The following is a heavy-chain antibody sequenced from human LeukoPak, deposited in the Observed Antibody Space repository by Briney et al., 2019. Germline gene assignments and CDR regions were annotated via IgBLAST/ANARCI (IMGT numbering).Heavy chain of an antibody. D-gene: IGHD3-10*01. CDR2: IYPADSDT. CDR1: GYSFINYW. Sequence: GESLKISCQVSGYSFINYWIGWVRQMPGKGLESMGIIYPADSDTTYSPSFQGQVTISADKSISTVYLQWSSLKASDTGMYYCARQSRDGSKTRGYYFDYWGQGTLVTVSS. J-gene: IGHJ4*02. V-gene: IGHV5-51*01. CDR3: ARQSRDGSKTRGYYFDY.